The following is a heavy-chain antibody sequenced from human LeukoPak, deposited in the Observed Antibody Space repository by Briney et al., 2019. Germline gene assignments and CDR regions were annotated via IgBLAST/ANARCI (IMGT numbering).Heavy chain of an antibody. CDR2: IKQDGSQR. CDR1: GFTFSYYW. V-gene: IGHV3-7*03. CDR3: AKRGVVIRVILVGFHKEAYYFDS. Sequence: PGGSLRLSCTASGFTFSYYWMTWVRQAPGKGPEWVANIKQDGSQRYYVDSVRGRFTISRDNPKNTLYLQMNSLRAEDTAVYFCAKRGVVIRVILVGFHKEAYYFDSWGQGALVTVSS. J-gene: IGHJ4*02. D-gene: IGHD3-22*01.